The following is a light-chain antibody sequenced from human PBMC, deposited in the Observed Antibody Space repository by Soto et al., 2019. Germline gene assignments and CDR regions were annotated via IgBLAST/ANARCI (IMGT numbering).Light chain of an antibody. CDR3: SSSTSSSTLEV. CDR2: EVS. Sequence: QSALTQPASVSGSPGQSITISCTGTSSDVGGYNYVSWYQQHPGKAPKLMIYEVSNRPSGLSNRFSGSKSGNTASLTISGLQAEDEADYYCSSSTSSSTLEVFGGGTKLTVL. CDR1: SSDVGGYNY. J-gene: IGLJ3*02. V-gene: IGLV2-14*01.